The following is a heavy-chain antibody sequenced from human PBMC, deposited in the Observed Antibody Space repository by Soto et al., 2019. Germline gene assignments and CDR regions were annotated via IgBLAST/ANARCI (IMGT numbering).Heavy chain of an antibody. D-gene: IGHD3-22*01. V-gene: IGHV4-59*08. CDR3: ARTSNYDSSGYYLGY. CDR2: IYYSGST. CDR1: GGSISSYY. J-gene: IGHJ4*02. Sequence: SETLSLTCTVSGGSISSYYWSRIRQPPGKGLEWIGYIYYSGSTNYNPSLKSRVTISVDTSKKQFSLKLRSVTAADTAVYYCARTSNYDSSGYYLGYWGQGSMVTVCS.